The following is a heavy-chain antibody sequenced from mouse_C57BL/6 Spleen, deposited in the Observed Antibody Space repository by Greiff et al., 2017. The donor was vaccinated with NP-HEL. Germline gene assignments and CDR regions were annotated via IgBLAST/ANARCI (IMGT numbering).Heavy chain of an antibody. CDR3: TTGYAMDY. CDR1: GFNIKDDY. J-gene: IGHJ4*01. V-gene: IGHV14-4*01. Sequence: EVQLQQSAAELVRPGASVKLSCTASGFNIKDDYMHWVKQRPEQGLEWIGWIDPENGDTEYASKFQGKATITADTSSNTAYLQLSSLTSEDTAVYYCTTGYAMDYWGQGTSVTVSS. CDR2: IDPENGDT.